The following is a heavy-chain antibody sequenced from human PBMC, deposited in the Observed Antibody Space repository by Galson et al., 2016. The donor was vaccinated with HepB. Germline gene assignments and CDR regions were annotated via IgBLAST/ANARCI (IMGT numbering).Heavy chain of an antibody. J-gene: IGHJ3*02. CDR2: IYPGDSRT. Sequence: QSGAEVKKPGESLKISCKGSGYSFTNYWIGWVRQIPGRGLEWMGIIYPGDSRTRYSPSFQGHVTISADKSIDTAYLQWSTLKASDTAMYYCARHQYSSGWYADLAFDIWGQGTMVTVSS. CDR3: ARHQYSSGWYADLAFDI. D-gene: IGHD6-19*01. CDR1: GYSFTNYW. V-gene: IGHV5-51*01.